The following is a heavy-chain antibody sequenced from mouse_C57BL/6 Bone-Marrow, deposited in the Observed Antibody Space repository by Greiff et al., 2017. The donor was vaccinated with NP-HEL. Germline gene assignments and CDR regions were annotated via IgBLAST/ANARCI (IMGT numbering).Heavy chain of an antibody. CDR2: ISYSGST. V-gene: IGHV3-8*01. CDR1: GYSITSDY. CDR3: ARFHYYGSSYEDYAMDY. Sequence: VQLKESGPGLAKPSQTLSLTCSVTGYSITSDYWNWIRKFPGNKLEYMGYISYSGSTYYNPSLKSRISITRDTSKNQYYLQLNSVTTEDTATYYCARFHYYGSSYEDYAMDYWGQGTSVTVSS. J-gene: IGHJ4*01. D-gene: IGHD1-1*01.